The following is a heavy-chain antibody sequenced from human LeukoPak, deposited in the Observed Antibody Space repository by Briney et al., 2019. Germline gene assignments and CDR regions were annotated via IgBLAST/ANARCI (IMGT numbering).Heavy chain of an antibody. CDR1: GFTFSSYE. D-gene: IGHD3-22*01. CDR3: ARAQYYYDSSGIDY. V-gene: IGHV3-48*03. CDR2: ISSSGSTI. Sequence: GRSLRLSCAASGFTFSSYEMNWVRQAPGKGLEWVSYISSSGSTIYYADSVKGRFTISRDNAKNSLYLQMNSLRAEDTAVYYCARAQYYYDSSGIDYWGQGTLVTVSS. J-gene: IGHJ4*02.